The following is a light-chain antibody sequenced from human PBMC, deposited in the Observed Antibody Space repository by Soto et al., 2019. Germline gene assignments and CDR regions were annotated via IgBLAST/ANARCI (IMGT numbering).Light chain of an antibody. CDR2: GAS. CDR1: QSVSSN. V-gene: IGKV3-15*01. Sequence: EIVMSLSPATLSVYPGERATLSCRASQSVSSNLAWYQQKPGQAPRLLIYGASTRATGIPARFSGSGSGTEFTLTISSLQSEDFAVYYCQQYNNWPPWTFGQGSKVDVK. CDR3: QQYNNWPPWT. J-gene: IGKJ1*01.